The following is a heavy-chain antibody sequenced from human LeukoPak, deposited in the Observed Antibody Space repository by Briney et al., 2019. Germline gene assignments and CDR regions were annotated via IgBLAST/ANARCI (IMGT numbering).Heavy chain of an antibody. V-gene: IGHV1-18*01. CDR3: ARRLGLRWEPDFDY. CDR1: GYTFTSYG. D-gene: IGHD1-26*01. Sequence: ALVKVSCKASGYTFTSYGISWVRQAPGQGLEWMGWISAYNGNTNYAQKLQGRVTMTTDTSTSTAYMELRSLRSDDTAVYYCARRLGLRWEPDFDYWGQGTLVTVSS. J-gene: IGHJ4*02. CDR2: ISAYNGNT.